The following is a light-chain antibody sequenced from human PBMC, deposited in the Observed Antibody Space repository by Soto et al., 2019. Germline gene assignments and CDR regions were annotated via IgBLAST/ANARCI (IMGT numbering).Light chain of an antibody. CDR2: EVT. Sequence: QSTLTQPVSVSGSPGQSITISCTGTSSDVGGYNYVSWYQQHPGKAPKLMIYEVTKRPSGVSNRFSGSKSGNTASLTISGLQAEDESDYYCQAYDYSLTASVFGGGTKLTVL. CDR3: QAYDYSLTASV. J-gene: IGLJ3*02. CDR1: SSDVGGYNY. V-gene: IGLV2-14*01.